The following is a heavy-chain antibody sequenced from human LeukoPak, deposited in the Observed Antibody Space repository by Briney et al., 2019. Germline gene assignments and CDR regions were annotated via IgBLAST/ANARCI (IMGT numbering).Heavy chain of an antibody. J-gene: IGHJ4*02. D-gene: IGHD3-22*01. CDR3: AMTYYYDSSGPYY. CDR1: GGSISSYY. V-gene: IGHV4-59*12. Sequence: SETLSLTCTVSGGSISSYYWSWIRQPPGKGLEWIGYIYYSGSTNYNPSLKSRVTISVDTSKNQFSLKLSSVTAADTAVYYCAMTYYYDSSGPYYWGQGTLVTVSS. CDR2: IYYSGST.